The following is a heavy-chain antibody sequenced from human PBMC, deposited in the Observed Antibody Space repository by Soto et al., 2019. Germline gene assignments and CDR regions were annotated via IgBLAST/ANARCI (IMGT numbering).Heavy chain of an antibody. CDR3: ARGGYIVVVTATPGYGMDV. Sequence: QVQLVQSGAEVKKPGSSVKVSCKASGGTFSSYAISWVRQAPGQGTEWMGGIIPIFGTANYAQKFQGRVTITADESTRTAYMELSSMRSEDTAVYYCARGGYIVVVTATPGYGMDVWGQGTTVTVSS. J-gene: IGHJ6*02. CDR1: GGTFSSYA. V-gene: IGHV1-69*01. CDR2: IIPIFGTA. D-gene: IGHD2-21*02.